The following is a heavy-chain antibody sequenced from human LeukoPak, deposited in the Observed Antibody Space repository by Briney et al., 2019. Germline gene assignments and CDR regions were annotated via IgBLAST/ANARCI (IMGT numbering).Heavy chain of an antibody. J-gene: IGHJ3*02. Sequence: GSVKVSCKASGYTFTSYDINWVRQATGQGLEWMGWMNPNSGNTGYAQKFQGRVTMTRNTSISTAYMELSSLRSEDTAVYYCAAPYYYDSSGDDAFDIWGQGTMVTVSS. CDR1: GYTFTSYD. D-gene: IGHD3-22*01. CDR2: MNPNSGNT. V-gene: IGHV1-8*01. CDR3: AAPYYYDSSGDDAFDI.